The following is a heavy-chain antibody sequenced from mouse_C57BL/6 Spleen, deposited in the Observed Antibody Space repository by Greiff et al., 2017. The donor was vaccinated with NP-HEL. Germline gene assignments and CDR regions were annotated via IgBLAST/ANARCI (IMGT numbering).Heavy chain of an antibody. CDR3: ARELTMDY. Sequence: QVQLQQSGPELVKPGASVKISCKASGYAFSSSWMNWVKQRPGKGLEWIGRIYPGDGDTNYNGKFKGKATLTADKSSSTAYMHLSSLTSEDSAVYFCARELTMDYWGQGTTLTVSS. V-gene: IGHV1-82*01. D-gene: IGHD1-1*02. J-gene: IGHJ2*01. CDR2: IYPGDGDT. CDR1: GYAFSSSW.